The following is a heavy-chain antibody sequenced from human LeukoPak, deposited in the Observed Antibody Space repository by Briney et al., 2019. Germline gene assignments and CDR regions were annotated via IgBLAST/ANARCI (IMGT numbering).Heavy chain of an antibody. D-gene: IGHD3-3*01. J-gene: IGHJ6*03. V-gene: IGHV4-4*09. CDR3: AKHDTVFGAAHFYMDV. CDR1: GGSINTYY. CDR2: IYTTGNT. Sequence: SETLSLTCAVSGGSINTYYWSWIRQPPGKGLEWIGYIYTTGNTNYNPSLKGRVTISLDTSKNQFSLNLSSVTAADTAVYYCAKHDTVFGAAHFYMDVWGKGTAVTVSS.